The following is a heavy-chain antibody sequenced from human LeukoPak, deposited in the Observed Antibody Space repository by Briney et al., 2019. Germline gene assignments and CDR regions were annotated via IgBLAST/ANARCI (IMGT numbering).Heavy chain of an antibody. D-gene: IGHD3-16*01. Sequence: SETLSLTCTVSGGSISSYYWSWIRQPPGKGLEWIGYIYYSGSTNYNPSLKSRVTISVDTSMNQFSLKLSSVTAADTAVYYCARDRSRVLGKRYGPYFDYWGQGTLVTVSS. J-gene: IGHJ4*02. V-gene: IGHV4-59*01. CDR2: IYYSGST. CDR3: ARDRSRVLGKRYGPYFDY. CDR1: GGSISSYY.